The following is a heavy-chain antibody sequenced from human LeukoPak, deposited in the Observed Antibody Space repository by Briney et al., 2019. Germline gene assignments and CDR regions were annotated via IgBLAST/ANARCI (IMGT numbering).Heavy chain of an antibody. Sequence: RGASVKVSCKASGYTFTSYCMHWVRQAPGQGLEWMGIINPSGGSTSYAQKFQGRVTMTRDTSTSTVYMELSSLRSEDTAVYYCARGRRGLPTAYYFDYWGQGTLVTVSS. CDR2: INPSGGST. D-gene: IGHD1-26*01. J-gene: IGHJ4*02. V-gene: IGHV1-46*01. CDR1: GYTFTSYC. CDR3: ARGRRGLPTAYYFDY.